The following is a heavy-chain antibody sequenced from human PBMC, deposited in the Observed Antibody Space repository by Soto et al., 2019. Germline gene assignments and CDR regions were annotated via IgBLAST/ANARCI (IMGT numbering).Heavy chain of an antibody. V-gene: IGHV3-74*01. CDR3: AIPYSFCFYASDY. CDR2: ISSDGSST. Sequence: PGGSMRLSCEASGFTFRSRWLHWVRQAPGKGLVWVSRISSDGSSTDYADSVKGRFIISRDNAKNTLYLQMNSLRAEDSAVYYCAIPYSFCFYASDYWGHVPLFTVSS. CDR1: GFTFRSRW. D-gene: IGHD3-16*01. J-gene: IGHJ4*01.